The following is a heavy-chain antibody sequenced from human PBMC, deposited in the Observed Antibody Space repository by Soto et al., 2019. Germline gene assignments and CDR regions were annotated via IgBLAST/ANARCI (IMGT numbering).Heavy chain of an antibody. CDR2: VYYTGDT. CDR1: SGPDRSHN. V-gene: IGHV4-59*08. D-gene: IGHD4-17*01. CDR3: VRQGIDYLHGLVDV. J-gene: IGHJ6*02. Sequence: QVQLQQSGPRLVKPSETLSLTCTVSSGPDRSHNWGWIQQPPGRGLEWIGYVYYTGDTAYNPSLRGRVTLSADTSTNDISLTLNSVTAADTAVYYCVRQGIDYLHGLVDVWGQGTTVSVSS.